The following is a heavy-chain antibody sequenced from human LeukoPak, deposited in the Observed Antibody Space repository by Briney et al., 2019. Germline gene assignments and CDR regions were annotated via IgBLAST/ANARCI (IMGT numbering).Heavy chain of an antibody. CDR2: INPNSGGT. D-gene: IGHD3-10*01. CDR1: GYTFTGYF. J-gene: IGHJ5*02. V-gene: IGHV1-2*02. CDR3: ANTYALGNYYKGGFDP. Sequence: ASVRVSCKASGYTFTGYFMHWVRQAPGQGLEWMGWINPNSGGTNYAQKFQGRVTMTGDTSISTAYMDLSSLRSDDTAVYYCANTYALGNYYKGGFDPWGQGTLVTVSS.